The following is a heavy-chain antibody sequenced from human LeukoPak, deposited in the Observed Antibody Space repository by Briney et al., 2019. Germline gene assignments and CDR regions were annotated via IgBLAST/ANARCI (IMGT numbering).Heavy chain of an antibody. D-gene: IGHD1-26*01. CDR3: AKDPSSSGSSQ. CDR1: GFTFTSYA. CDR2: ISGNGDST. V-gene: IGHV3-23*01. Sequence: GGSLRLSCAASGFTFTSYAMSWVRQAPGTGLQWVSTISGNGDSTYYADSVKGRFTFSRDNSKSTLFLQMNSLRVEDTAVYFCAKDPSSSGSSQWGQGTLVTVSS. J-gene: IGHJ4*02.